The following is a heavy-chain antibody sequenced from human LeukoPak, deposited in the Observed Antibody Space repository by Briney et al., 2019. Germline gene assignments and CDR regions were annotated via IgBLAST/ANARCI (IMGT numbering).Heavy chain of an antibody. V-gene: IGHV4-59*01. CDR3: ARAGFLAEIDY. CDR1: GGSISSYY. D-gene: IGHD3-3*01. CDR2: IYYSGSI. Sequence: PSETLSLTCTVSGGSISSYYWSWIRQPPGKGLEWIGYIYYSGSINYNPSLKSRVTISVDTSKNQFSLKLSSVTAADTAVYCCARAGFLAEIDYWGQGTLVTVSS. J-gene: IGHJ4*02.